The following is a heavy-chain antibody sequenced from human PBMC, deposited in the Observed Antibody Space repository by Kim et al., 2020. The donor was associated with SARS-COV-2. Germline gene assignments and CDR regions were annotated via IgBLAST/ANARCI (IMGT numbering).Heavy chain of an antibody. CDR3: ARDHQYSVDY. V-gene: IGHV6-1*01. CDR2: TYYRSKWYK. D-gene: IGHD4-4*01. J-gene: IGHJ4*02. CDR1: GDNVSGDSVS. Sequence: SQTLSLTCVISGDNVSGDSVSWNWIRQSPSRGLEWLGRTYYRSKWYKDYAVSVKGRMTISPDTSKNQFALQVNSVTPEDTAVYYCARDHQYSVDYWGQGTLLTVSS.